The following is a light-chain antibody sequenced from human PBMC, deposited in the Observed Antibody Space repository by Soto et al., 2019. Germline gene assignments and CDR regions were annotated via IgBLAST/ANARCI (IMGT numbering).Light chain of an antibody. Sequence: EILINHAPTTVSLSLVNTVTITFRASLSSSNWLAWYQQKPGRAPKLLIYDASSLESGVPSRFSGSGSGTEFTLTITGLQPDDFATYYCQQDHTSPLKFGQGTRLEIK. CDR2: DAS. CDR3: QQDHTSPLK. V-gene: IGKV1-5*01. J-gene: IGKJ5*01. CDR1: LSSSNW.